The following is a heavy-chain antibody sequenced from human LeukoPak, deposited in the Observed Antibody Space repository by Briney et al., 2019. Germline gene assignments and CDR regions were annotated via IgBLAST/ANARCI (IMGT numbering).Heavy chain of an antibody. CDR3: ARDQVRGVIAGSFDY. CDR1: GFTFSSYE. V-gene: IGHV3-48*03. Sequence: GSLRLSCAASGFTFSSYEMNWVRPAPGKGLEWVSYISSSGSTIYYADSVKGRFTISRDNAKNSLYLQMNSLRAEDTAVYYCARDQVRGVIAGSFDYWGQGTLVTVSS. J-gene: IGHJ4*02. CDR2: ISSSGSTI. D-gene: IGHD3-10*01.